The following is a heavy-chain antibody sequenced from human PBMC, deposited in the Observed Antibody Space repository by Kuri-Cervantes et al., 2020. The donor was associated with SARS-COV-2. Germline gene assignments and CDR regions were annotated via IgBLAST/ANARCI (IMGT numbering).Heavy chain of an antibody. Sequence: GSLRLSCAVYGGSFSGYYWSWIRQPPGKGLEWIGEINHIGSTNYNPSLKSRVTISVDTSKNQFSLKLSSVTAADTAVYYCASTNVQAVAGTAEYFQHWGQGTLVTVSS. CDR3: ASTNVQAVAGTAEYFQH. D-gene: IGHD6-19*01. CDR1: GGSFSGYY. CDR2: INHIGST. V-gene: IGHV4-34*01. J-gene: IGHJ1*01.